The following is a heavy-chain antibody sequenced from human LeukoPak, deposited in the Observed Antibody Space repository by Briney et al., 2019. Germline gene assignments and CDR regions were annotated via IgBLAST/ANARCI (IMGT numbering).Heavy chain of an antibody. Sequence: GGSLRLSCAASGLTFSSYSMNWVRQAPGKGLEWLSFIDSSSSVILYADSVKGRFTISRDNAKNSLYLQMNRLRAEDTAVYYCARDVAAAGIAWFDPWGQGTLVTVSS. CDR3: ARDVAAAGIAWFDP. CDR1: GLTFSSYS. D-gene: IGHD6-13*01. V-gene: IGHV3-48*01. CDR2: IDSSSSVI. J-gene: IGHJ5*02.